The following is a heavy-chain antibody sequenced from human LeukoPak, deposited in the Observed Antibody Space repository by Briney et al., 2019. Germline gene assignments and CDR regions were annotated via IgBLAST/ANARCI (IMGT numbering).Heavy chain of an antibody. CDR3: ARERYYYGSGSYKT. CDR1: GYTFTSYA. V-gene: IGHV1-3*01. CDR2: INAGNGNT. D-gene: IGHD3-10*01. J-gene: IGHJ5*02. Sequence: ASVKVSCKASGYTFTSYAMHWVRQAPGQRLEWMGWINAGNGNTKYSRKFQGRVTITRDTSASTAYMELSSLRSEDTAVYYCARERYYYGSGSYKTWGQGTLVTVSS.